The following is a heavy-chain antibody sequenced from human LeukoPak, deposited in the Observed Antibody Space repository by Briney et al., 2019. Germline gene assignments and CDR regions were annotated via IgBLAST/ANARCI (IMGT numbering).Heavy chain of an antibody. Sequence: ASVKVSCKASGYTFTGYYMHWVRQAPGQGLEWMGWINPNSGGTNYAQKFQGRVTMTRDTSISTAYMELSSLRSEDTAVYYCARDSWGDYYDSSGYLYFQHWGQGTLVTVSS. J-gene: IGHJ1*01. D-gene: IGHD3-22*01. CDR2: INPNSGGT. V-gene: IGHV1-2*02. CDR1: GYTFTGYY. CDR3: ARDSWGDYYDSSGYLYFQH.